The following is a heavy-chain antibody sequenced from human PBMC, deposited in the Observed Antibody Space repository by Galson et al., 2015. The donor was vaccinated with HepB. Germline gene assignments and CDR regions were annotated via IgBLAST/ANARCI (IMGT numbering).Heavy chain of an antibody. CDR2: VYHTEST. D-gene: IGHD1-26*01. CDR1: GDSISSTNW. CDR3: ARGVGATNYNFHY. V-gene: IGHV4-4*02. Sequence: ETLSLTCAVSGDSISSTNWWSWVRQPPGKGLEWIGEVYHTESTNYNPSLESRVTISVDKSKNQFSLKLSSVTAADTAVYYCARGVGATNYNFHYWGQGTLVTVSS. J-gene: IGHJ4*02.